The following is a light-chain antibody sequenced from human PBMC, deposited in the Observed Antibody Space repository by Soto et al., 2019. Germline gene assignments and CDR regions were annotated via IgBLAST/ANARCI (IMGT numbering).Light chain of an antibody. J-gene: IGLJ3*02. V-gene: IGLV1-40*01. Sequence: QSVLTQPPSVSGAPGQRVTISRTGSSSNIGAGYDVHWYQQLPGTAPKLLIYGNSNRPSGVPDRFSGSKSGTSAYLAITGLQAEDEADYYCQSYDSSLSPWVFGGGTKLTVL. CDR2: GNS. CDR3: QSYDSSLSPWV. CDR1: SSNIGAGYD.